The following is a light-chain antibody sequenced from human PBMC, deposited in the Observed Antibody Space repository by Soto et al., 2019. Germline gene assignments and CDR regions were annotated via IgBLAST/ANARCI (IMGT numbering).Light chain of an antibody. CDR1: SSNIGAGYD. V-gene: IGLV1-40*01. CDR3: QSYDSSLSV. J-gene: IGLJ1*01. Sequence: QSVLTQPPSVSGAPGQRVTISCTGSSSNIGAGYDVHWYQQLPGTAPKLLIYGNSNRPSGVPDRFSGSKSGTSASLAITGLQAEDEADYYCQSYDSSLSVFGTGTIVNVL. CDR2: GNS.